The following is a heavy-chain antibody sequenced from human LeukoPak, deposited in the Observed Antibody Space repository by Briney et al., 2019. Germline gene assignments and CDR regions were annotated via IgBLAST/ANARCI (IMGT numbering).Heavy chain of an antibody. CDR2: ISSSTNYI. CDR1: GFTFSTYT. Sequence: GGSLRLSCAASGFTFSTYTMDWVRQAPGKGLEWVSSISSSTNYIYYADSVKGRFTISRDNAKNSLYLQMNRLRAEDTAVYYCARHGLYDSSDYWTFQHWGQGTLVTVSS. CDR3: ARHGLYDSSDYWTFQH. V-gene: IGHV3-21*01. J-gene: IGHJ1*01. D-gene: IGHD3-22*01.